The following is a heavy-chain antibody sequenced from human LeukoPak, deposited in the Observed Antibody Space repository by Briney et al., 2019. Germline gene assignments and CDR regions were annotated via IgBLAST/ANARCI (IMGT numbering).Heavy chain of an antibody. CDR2: ISGSGGST. Sequence: GGSLRLSCAASGFTFSSYAMSWVRQAPGKGLEWVSAISGSGGSTYYADSVKGRFTISRDSSKNTLYLQMNSLRAEDTAVYYCAKDRSMIVVVINYFDYWGQGTLVTVSS. CDR1: GFTFSSYA. CDR3: AKDRSMIVVVINYFDY. J-gene: IGHJ4*02. V-gene: IGHV3-23*01. D-gene: IGHD3-22*01.